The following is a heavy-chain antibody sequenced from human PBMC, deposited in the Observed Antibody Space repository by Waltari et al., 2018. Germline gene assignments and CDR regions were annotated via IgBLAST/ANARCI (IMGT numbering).Heavy chain of an antibody. J-gene: IGHJ4*02. CDR1: GGSINSSSYY. CDR3: ARPTDSSGLDY. D-gene: IGHD3-22*01. V-gene: IGHV4-39*01. Sequence: QLQLQESGPGLVKPSETLSLTCTVSGGSINSSSYYWGWIRQPPGKGLEWIGSIYYSGSTYYNPSLNSRVTISVDTSKNQFSLKLSSVTAADTAGYYCARPTDSSGLDYWGQGTLVTVSS. CDR2: IYYSGST.